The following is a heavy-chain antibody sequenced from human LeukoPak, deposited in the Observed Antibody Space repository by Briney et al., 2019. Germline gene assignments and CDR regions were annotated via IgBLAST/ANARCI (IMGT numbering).Heavy chain of an antibody. CDR1: GFTFSGFA. CDR2: ISGSGGST. Sequence: PGGSLRLSCAASGFTFSGFAMSWIRQAPGKGLEWVSAISGSGGSTYYADSVKGRFTISRDNSKNTLYLQMNSLRAEDTAVYYCAKDSKIVGPTFRSYHYMDVWGKGTTVTVSS. J-gene: IGHJ6*03. D-gene: IGHD1-26*01. V-gene: IGHV3-23*01. CDR3: AKDSKIVGPTFRSYHYMDV.